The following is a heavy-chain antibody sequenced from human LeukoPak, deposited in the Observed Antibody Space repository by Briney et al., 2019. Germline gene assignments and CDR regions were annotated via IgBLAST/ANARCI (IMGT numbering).Heavy chain of an antibody. D-gene: IGHD6-19*01. V-gene: IGHV3-23*01. CDR1: AFVFDSYA. Sequence: GGSLRLSCAASAFVFDSYAMSWVRKAPGKGLEWVSAISGGGGSTYYADSVKGRFTISRDNSKNTLSLQMNSLRAEDTAVYYCAKGLRYSSGWPKFDYWGQGTLVTVSS. CDR3: AKGLRYSSGWPKFDY. J-gene: IGHJ4*02. CDR2: ISGGGGST.